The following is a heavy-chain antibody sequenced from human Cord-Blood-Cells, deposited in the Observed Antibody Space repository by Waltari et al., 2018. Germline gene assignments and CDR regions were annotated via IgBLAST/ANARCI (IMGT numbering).Heavy chain of an antibody. Sequence: QLQLQRWGAGLLKPSETLSLTCAVYGGSFSGYYWSWFRQPPGKGLEWIGEINHSGSTNYKPSLKSRVTISVDTSKNQFSLKLSSVTAADTAVYYCARRHYTVVTPFDYWGQGTLVTVSS. V-gene: IGHV4-34*01. J-gene: IGHJ4*02. D-gene: IGHD2-21*02. CDR3: ARRHYTVVTPFDY. CDR1: GGSFSGYY. CDR2: INHSGST.